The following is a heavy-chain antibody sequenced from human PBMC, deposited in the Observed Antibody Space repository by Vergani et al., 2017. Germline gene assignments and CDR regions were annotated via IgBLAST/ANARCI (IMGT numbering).Heavy chain of an antibody. D-gene: IGHD6-19*01. J-gene: IGHJ5*02. CDR2: IYYSGST. CDR3: AGHATVEWLVKLGWIDP. CDR1: GASIRCSNYY. V-gene: IGHV4-39*01. Sequence: QLQLQESGPGLVKPSATLSLTCSVSGASIRCSNYYWGWIRQPPGKGLEWIASIYYSGSTYYTPSLKSRVTISVDTSKNQFSLKLSSVTAADTAVYFCAGHATVEWLVKLGWIDPWGQGILVTVSS.